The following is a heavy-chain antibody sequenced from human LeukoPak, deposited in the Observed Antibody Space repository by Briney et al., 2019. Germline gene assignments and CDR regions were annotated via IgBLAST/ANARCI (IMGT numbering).Heavy chain of an antibody. CDR2: IWYDGSNK. V-gene: IGHV3-33*01. CDR3: ARAFNTMIVVVMDRYGMDV. J-gene: IGHJ6*02. Sequence: GRSLRLSCAASGFTFSSYGMHWVRQAPGKGLEWVAVIWYDGSNKYYADSVKGRFTISRDNSKNTLYLQMNSLRAEDTAVYYCARAFNTMIVVVMDRYGMDVWGQGTTVTVSS. D-gene: IGHD3-22*01. CDR1: GFTFSSYG.